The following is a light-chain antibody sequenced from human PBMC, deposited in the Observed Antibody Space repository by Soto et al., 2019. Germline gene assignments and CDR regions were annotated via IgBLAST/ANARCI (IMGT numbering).Light chain of an antibody. CDR2: GAS. CDR3: QQYNNWPPLT. J-gene: IGKJ4*01. V-gene: IGKV3-15*01. CDR1: QSVTGN. Sequence: EIVMTQSPATLSVSPGERATLSCRASQSVTGNLAWYQQKPGQAPRLLIYGASTRATGIPARFSGRGSGTEFTLTISSLQSEDFAVYYCQQYNNWPPLTFGGGTKVEIK.